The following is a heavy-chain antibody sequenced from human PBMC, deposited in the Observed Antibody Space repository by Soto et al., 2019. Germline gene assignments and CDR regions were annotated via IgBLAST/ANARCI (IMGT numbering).Heavy chain of an antibody. D-gene: IGHD2-2*02. CDR3: AKGRPYVVVPAAIVPPADY. J-gene: IGHJ4*02. V-gene: IGHV3-30*18. CDR2: ISYDGSNK. CDR1: GFTFSSYG. Sequence: QVQLVESGGGVVQPGRSLRLSCAASGFTFSSYGMHWVRQAPGKGLEWVAVISYDGSNKYYADSVKGRFTISRDNSXNXLYXQMNSLRAEDTAVYYCAKGRPYVVVPAAIVPPADYWGQGTLVTVSS.